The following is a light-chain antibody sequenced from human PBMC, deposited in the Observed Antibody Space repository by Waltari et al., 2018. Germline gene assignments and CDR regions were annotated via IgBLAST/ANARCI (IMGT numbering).Light chain of an antibody. CDR3: TSYTSSGTHYVV. CDR2: DVS. V-gene: IGLV2-14*03. J-gene: IGLJ2*01. CDR1: STDVGGYNY. Sequence: QSALTQPASVSGSLGQSITISCTGTSTDVGGYNYVSWYQHHPGKAPKLILYDVSDRPSGVSYRFSGSKSGNTASLTISGLQAEDEADYYCTSYTSSGTHYVVFGGGTTLTVL.